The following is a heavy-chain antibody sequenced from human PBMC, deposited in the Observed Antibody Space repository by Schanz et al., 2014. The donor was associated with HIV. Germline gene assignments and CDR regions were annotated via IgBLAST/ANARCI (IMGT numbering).Heavy chain of an antibody. CDR2: ISYDGSNK. J-gene: IGHJ6*02. V-gene: IGHV3-30*18. Sequence: QVPLVESGGGVVQPGRSLRLSCAASGFTFSSYGMHWVRQAPGKGLEWVTFISYDGSNKYYADSVKGRFTISRDNSKNTLYLQMNSLRAEDTAVYHCAKVARWDYYNMDVWGQGTTVTVSS. CDR1: GFTFSSYG. CDR3: AKVARWDYYNMDV.